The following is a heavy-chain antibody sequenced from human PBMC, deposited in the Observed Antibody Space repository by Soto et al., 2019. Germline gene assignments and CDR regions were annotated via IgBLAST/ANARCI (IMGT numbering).Heavy chain of an antibody. V-gene: IGHV3-23*01. Sequence: GESLKIACTASGFTFSSFAMSWVRQAPGKGLEWVSGISGSARSTYYADSVKGRFTISRDNSKNTLFLEMNSLRAEDTALYFCAKDLSGGTFLAYLDYWGLGTLVTVSS. CDR3: AKDLSGGTFLAYLDY. J-gene: IGHJ4*02. CDR2: ISGSARST. CDR1: GFTFSSFA. D-gene: IGHD2-15*01.